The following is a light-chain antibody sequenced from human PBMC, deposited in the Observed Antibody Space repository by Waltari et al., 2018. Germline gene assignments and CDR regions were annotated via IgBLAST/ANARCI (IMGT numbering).Light chain of an antibody. CDR3: SSYISSSTLEL. CDR1: SSDVGGYNY. J-gene: IGLJ2*01. V-gene: IGLV2-14*03. Sequence: QSALTQAASVSGSPGQSITISCTGSSSDVGGYNYFSWYQQHPGKAPKLIIYDVSNRPSGVSNRFSGSKSGNTASLTISGLQAEDEADYYCSSYISSSTLELFGGGTSLTVL. CDR2: DVS.